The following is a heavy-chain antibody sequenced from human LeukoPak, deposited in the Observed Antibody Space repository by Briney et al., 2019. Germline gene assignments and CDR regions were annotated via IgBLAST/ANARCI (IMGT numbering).Heavy chain of an antibody. CDR2: INTNSGNP. V-gene: IGHV7-4-1*02. CDR1: GYTFSNYA. Sequence: ASVKVSCKASGYTFSNYAINWVRQAPGQGLEWMGWINTNSGNPTYAQGFTGRYVFSLDTSVSTAYLQISGLKADDTAVYYCGRDPKLGIRGYTYGYIDYWGQGTLVTVSS. D-gene: IGHD5-18*01. CDR3: GRDPKLGIRGYTYGYIDY. J-gene: IGHJ4*02.